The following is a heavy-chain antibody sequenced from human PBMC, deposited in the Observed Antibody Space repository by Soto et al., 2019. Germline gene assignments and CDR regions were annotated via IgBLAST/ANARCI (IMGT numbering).Heavy chain of an antibody. Sequence: QVQLVQSGAEVKKPGSSLKVSCKASGGIFSDFSFSWVRQAPGQGLEWMGGIMPIFGGPDYAQRFRGRVTITADEVTRTAFMELRGLTSEDTATYYCASPLRMPGIGNYYYGMDVWGQGTTVTVSS. J-gene: IGHJ6*02. CDR2: IMPIFGGP. V-gene: IGHV1-69*12. CDR3: ASPLRMPGIGNYYYGMDV. CDR1: GGIFSDFS. D-gene: IGHD6-13*01.